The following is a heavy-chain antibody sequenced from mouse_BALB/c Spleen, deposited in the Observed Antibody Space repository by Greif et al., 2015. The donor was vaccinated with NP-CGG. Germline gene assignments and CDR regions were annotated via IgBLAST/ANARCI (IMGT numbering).Heavy chain of an antibody. CDR3: ASHYYGSSRAMDY. J-gene: IGHJ4*01. CDR1: GFAFSSYD. V-gene: IGHV5-9*02. Sequence: DVQLVESGGGLVKPGGSLKLSCAASGFAFSSYDMSWVRQTPEKRLEWVATISSGGSYTYYPDSVKGRFTISRDNARNPLYLQMSSLRSEDTALYYCASHYYGSSRAMDYWGQGTSVTVSS. CDR2: ISSGGSYT. D-gene: IGHD1-1*01.